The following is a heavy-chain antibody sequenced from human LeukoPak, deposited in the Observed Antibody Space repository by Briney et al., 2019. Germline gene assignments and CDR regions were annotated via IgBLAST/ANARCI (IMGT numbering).Heavy chain of an antibody. CDR2: IYYSGST. D-gene: IGHD1-26*01. J-gene: IGHJ4*02. V-gene: IGHV4-59*01. CDR3: ARGCGSYISLCY. CDR1: GGSISSYY. Sequence: SETLSLTCTVSGGSISSYYWSWIRQPPGKGLKWIGYIYYSGSTNYNPSLKSRVTISVDTSKNQFSLKLSSVTAADTAVYYCARGCGSYISLCYWGQGTLVTVSS.